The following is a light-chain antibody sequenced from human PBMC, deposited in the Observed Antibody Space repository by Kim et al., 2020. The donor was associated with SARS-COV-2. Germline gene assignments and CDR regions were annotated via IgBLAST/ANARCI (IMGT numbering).Light chain of an antibody. Sequence: EIVLTQSPGTLSVSPGERATLSCTASQSVSSSYLAWYQQKPGQAPRLLIYGASSRATGIPDRFSGSGSGTDFTLTISRLEPEDFEVYYCQQYGSSPPWTFGQGTKVDIK. J-gene: IGKJ1*01. V-gene: IGKV3-20*01. CDR3: QQYGSSPPWT. CDR2: GAS. CDR1: QSVSSSY.